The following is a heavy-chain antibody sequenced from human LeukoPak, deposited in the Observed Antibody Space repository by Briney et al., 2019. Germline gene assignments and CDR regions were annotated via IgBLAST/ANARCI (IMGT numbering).Heavy chain of an antibody. D-gene: IGHD6-13*01. CDR2: IRYDGNNK. CDR3: AKDLGIAAALPYDYFDY. V-gene: IGHV3-30*02. J-gene: IGHJ4*02. Sequence: PGGSLRVSCAASGFTFGSYGMHWVRQAPGKGLEWVAFIRYDGNNKYHADSVKGRFTISRDTSKNTLYLQMNSLTPEDTAVYYCAKDLGIAAALPYDYFDYWGQGTLVTVSS. CDR1: GFTFGSYG.